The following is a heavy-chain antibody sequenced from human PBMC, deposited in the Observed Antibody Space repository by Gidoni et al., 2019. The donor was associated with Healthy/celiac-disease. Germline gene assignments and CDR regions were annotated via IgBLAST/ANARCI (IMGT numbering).Heavy chain of an antibody. CDR2: ISSSSSYI. V-gene: IGHV3-21*01. CDR3: AREGSGSYYNPYYYYYGMDV. D-gene: IGHD1-26*01. J-gene: IGHJ6*02. CDR1: GFTFSGYS. Sequence: EVQLVESGGGLVKPGGSLRLPCAASGFTFSGYSMNWVRQAPGKGLEWVSSISSSSSYIYYADSVKGRFTISRDNAKNSLYLQMNSLRAEDTAVYYCAREGSGSYYNPYYYYYGMDVWGQGTTVTVSS.